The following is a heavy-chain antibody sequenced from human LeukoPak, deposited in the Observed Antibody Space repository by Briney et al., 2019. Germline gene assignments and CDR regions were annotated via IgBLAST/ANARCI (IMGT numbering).Heavy chain of an antibody. J-gene: IGHJ3*02. Sequence: GGSLRLSCAASGFIFSNYVMGWVRQAPGKGLELVSSISDIGIGTYYADSVKGRFTIFRDNSKNILYLQMNSLRAEDTAIYYCAKRGGGTIFALDIWGKGKMVTVS. CDR2: ISDIGIGT. CDR3: AKRGGGTIFALDI. V-gene: IGHV3-23*01. D-gene: IGHD1-7*01. CDR1: GFIFSNYV.